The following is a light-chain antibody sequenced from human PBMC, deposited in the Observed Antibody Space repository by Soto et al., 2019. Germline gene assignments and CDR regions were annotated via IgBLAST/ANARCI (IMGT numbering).Light chain of an antibody. V-gene: IGLV2-14*01. Sequence: QSVLTQPASVSGSPGQSTTISCTGSNSDIGIYNYVSWYQQVPGKAPKLIIFEVTNRPLGVSDRFSGSKSGNTASLTISGLQTEDEADYYCSSYSNTNTLVVFGGGTKLTVL. CDR3: SSYSNTNTLVV. CDR1: NSDIGIYNY. CDR2: EVT. J-gene: IGLJ2*01.